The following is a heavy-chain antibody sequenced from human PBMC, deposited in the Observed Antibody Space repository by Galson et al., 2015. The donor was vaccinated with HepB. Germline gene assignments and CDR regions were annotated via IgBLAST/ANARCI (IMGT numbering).Heavy chain of an antibody. D-gene: IGHD7-27*01. CDR1: GYTFTSYD. J-gene: IGHJ4*02. V-gene: IGHV1-8*01. Sequence: SLKVSCKASGYTFTSYDINWVRQATGKGLEWMGWMNPNRGNTCYAQKVQGRVTITRNTSISTAYMELSSLRSEDTAVYYCAREELGKRPDYWGQGTLVTVSS. CDR2: MNPNRGNT. CDR3: AREELGKRPDY.